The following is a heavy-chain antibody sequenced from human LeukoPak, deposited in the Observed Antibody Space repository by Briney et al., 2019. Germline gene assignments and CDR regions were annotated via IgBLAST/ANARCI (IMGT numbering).Heavy chain of an antibody. CDR1: GFTFSSYA. V-gene: IGHV3-30*04. CDR2: ISYDGSNK. D-gene: IGHD6-13*01. J-gene: IGHJ4*02. Sequence: GRSLRLSCAASGFTFSSYAMHWVRQAPGKGLEWVAVISYDGSNKYYADSVKGRFTISRDNSKNTLYLQMNSLRAEDTAVYYCARDTVAAAGTLDYWGQGTPVTVSS. CDR3: ARDTVAAAGTLDY.